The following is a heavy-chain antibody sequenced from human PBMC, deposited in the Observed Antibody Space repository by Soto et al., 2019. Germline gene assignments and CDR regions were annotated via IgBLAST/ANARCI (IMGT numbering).Heavy chain of an antibody. CDR2: IYHTGST. D-gene: IGHD6-6*01. Sequence: DLEESGPGQVKPSETLSLICTVSGGSVNSDSYYWSWIRQPPGRGLEWIGYIYHTGSTNYNPSLKSRVTISVDTSRNQFSLKLNSVTAADTAVYYCAREFSNSPEAFDSWGQGSLVTVSS. CDR1: GGSVNSDSYY. CDR3: AREFSNSPEAFDS. J-gene: IGHJ4*02. V-gene: IGHV4-61*01.